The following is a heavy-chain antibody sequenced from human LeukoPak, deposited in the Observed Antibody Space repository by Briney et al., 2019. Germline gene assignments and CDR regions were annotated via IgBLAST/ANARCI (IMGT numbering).Heavy chain of an antibody. CDR3: AREGDFKVDV. CDR1: GGPISSYY. D-gene: IGHD3-3*01. CDR2: IYYSGST. Sequence: PSETLSLTCTVSGGPISSYYWSWIRQPPGKGLEWIGYIYYSGSTNYNPSLKSRVTISVDTSKNQFSLKLSSVTAADTAVYYCAREGDFKVDVWGKGTTVTVSS. V-gene: IGHV4-59*01. J-gene: IGHJ6*04.